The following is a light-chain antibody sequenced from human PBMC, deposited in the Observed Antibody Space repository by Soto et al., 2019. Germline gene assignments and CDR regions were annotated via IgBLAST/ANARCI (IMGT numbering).Light chain of an antibody. V-gene: IGKV3-20*01. Sequence: EIVLTQSPGTLSLSPGERATLSCRASQSVTSRYLAWYQQKPGQAPRLLIYGASARASGIPDRFSGRGSGTVFTLTISGLEREDFEVYYCQQYESPWTFGQGAKVEIK. CDR1: QSVTSRY. CDR3: QQYESPWT. J-gene: IGKJ1*01. CDR2: GAS.